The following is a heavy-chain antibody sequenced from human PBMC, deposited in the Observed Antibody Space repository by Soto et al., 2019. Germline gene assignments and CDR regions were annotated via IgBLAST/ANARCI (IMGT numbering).Heavy chain of an antibody. CDR1: GFSLRTSGVG. CDR2: IYWDDDK. D-gene: IGHD3-3*01. Sequence: SGPTLVNPTQTLTLTCTFSGFSLRTSGVGVGWIRQPPGKALEWLALIYWDDDKRYSPSLKSRLTITKDTSKNQVVLTMTNMDPVDTATYYCAHSIRITFYDYWSGSPHQYYFDYWGQGTLVTVSS. J-gene: IGHJ4*02. V-gene: IGHV2-5*02. CDR3: AHSIRITFYDYWSGSPHQYYFDY.